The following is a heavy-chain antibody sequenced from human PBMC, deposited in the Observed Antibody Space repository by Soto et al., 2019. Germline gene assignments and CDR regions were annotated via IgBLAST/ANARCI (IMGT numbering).Heavy chain of an antibody. CDR3: ARHSELRAEVSYCRSPSPYPWFDA. D-gene: IGHD2-2*01. CDR1: GGSISSSSYY. Sequence: SETLSLTCTVSGGSISSSSYYWGWIRQPPGKGLEWIGSIYHSGSTYYNPSLKSRVTISVDTSKNQFSLKLSSVTAADTAVYYCARHSELRAEVSYCRSPSPYPWFDAWGQGTLVTVSS. CDR2: IYHSGST. V-gene: IGHV4-39*01. J-gene: IGHJ5*02.